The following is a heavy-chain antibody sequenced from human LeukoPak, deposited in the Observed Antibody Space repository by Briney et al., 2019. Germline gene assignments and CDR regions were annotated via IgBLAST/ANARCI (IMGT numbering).Heavy chain of an antibody. D-gene: IGHD6-19*01. CDR2: IYYSGST. J-gene: IGHJ5*02. V-gene: IGHV4-61*01. Sequence: PSETLSLTCTVSGGSISSSSYYWSWIRQPPGKGLEWIGYIYYSGSTNYNPSLKSRVTISVDTSKNQFSLKLSSVTAADTAVYYCATAVKGWFDPWGQGTLVTVSS. CDR3: ATAVKGWFDP. CDR1: GGSISSSSYY.